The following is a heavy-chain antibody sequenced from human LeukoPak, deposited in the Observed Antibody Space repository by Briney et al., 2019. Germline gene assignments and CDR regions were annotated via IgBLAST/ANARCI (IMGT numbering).Heavy chain of an antibody. D-gene: IGHD5-18*01. V-gene: IGHV1-69*06. J-gene: IGHJ6*03. CDR2: IIPIFGRT. CDR1: GGTFSSYA. CDR3: ASSTPPSMVTTQNYYYHYMDV. Sequence: GASVKVSCKASGGTFSSYAISWVRQAPGQGLEWMGGIIPIFGRTNYAQKFQGRVTITADKSTSTAYMYLSSLRSEDTAVYYCASSTPPSMVTTQNYYYHYMDVWGKGTTVTVSS.